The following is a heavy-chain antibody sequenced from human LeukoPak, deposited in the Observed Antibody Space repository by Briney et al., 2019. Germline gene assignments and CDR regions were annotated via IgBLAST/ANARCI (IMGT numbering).Heavy chain of an antibody. D-gene: IGHD3-16*01. Sequence: PSETLSLTCTVSGGSISSSIYYWGWIRQPPGKGLEWIGSIYYSGSTYYNPSLKSRVTISVDTSKNQFSLKVSSVTAADTAVYYCARQFISLDWFDPWGQGTLVTVSS. CDR3: ARQFISLDWFDP. J-gene: IGHJ5*02. CDR2: IYYSGST. CDR1: GGSISSSIYY. V-gene: IGHV4-39*01.